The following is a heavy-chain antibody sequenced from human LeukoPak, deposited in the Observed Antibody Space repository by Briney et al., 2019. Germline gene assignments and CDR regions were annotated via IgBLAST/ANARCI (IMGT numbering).Heavy chain of an antibody. Sequence: GGSLRLSCAASGFTFSTYDMSWVRQAPGKGREWVSYISSSGQFTYYVDSVEGRFTIYRENIKNTLYLQIRTLTAENTAVYYCAKDRPNYYHSSGSYYKRNGDYWGQGTLVTVSS. CDR3: AKDRPNYYHSSGSYYKRNGDY. V-gene: IGHV3-23*01. CDR2: ISSSGQFT. D-gene: IGHD3-22*01. CDR1: GFTFSTYD. J-gene: IGHJ4*02.